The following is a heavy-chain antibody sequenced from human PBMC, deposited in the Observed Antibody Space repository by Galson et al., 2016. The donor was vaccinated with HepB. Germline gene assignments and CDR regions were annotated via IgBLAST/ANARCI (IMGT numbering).Heavy chain of an antibody. Sequence: SLRLSCAASGFSFSKAWMNWVRQAPGKGLEWVAVIWYDGSNKYYADSVKGRFTISRDNSKNTLYLQMNGLRAEDTAVYYCAKVIGRDAYYYYGMDVWGQGTTVTVSS. CDR3: AKVIGRDAYYYYGMDV. CDR1: GFSFSKAW. CDR2: IWYDGSNK. J-gene: IGHJ6*02. D-gene: IGHD2/OR15-2a*01. V-gene: IGHV3-33*06.